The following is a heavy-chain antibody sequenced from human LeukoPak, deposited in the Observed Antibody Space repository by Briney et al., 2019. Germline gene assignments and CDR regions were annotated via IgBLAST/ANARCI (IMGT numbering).Heavy chain of an antibody. D-gene: IGHD5-24*01. CDR3: ARRLQHNWFDP. CDR1: GGSISSYY. V-gene: IGHV4-59*01. Sequence: SETLSLTCTVSGGSISSYYWSWIRQPPGKGLEWIGYIYYSGSTNYNPSLKSRVTISVDTSKNQFSLKLSSVTAADTAVYYCARRLQHNWFDPWGQGTLVTVSS. J-gene: IGHJ5*02. CDR2: IYYSGST.